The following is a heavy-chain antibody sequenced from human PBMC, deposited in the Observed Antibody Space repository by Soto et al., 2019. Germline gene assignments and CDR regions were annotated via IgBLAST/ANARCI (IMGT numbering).Heavy chain of an antibody. V-gene: IGHV3-30-3*01. J-gene: IGHJ4*02. D-gene: IGHD3-10*01. Sequence: GGSLRLSCAASGFTFSSYAMHWVRQAPGKGLEWVAVISYDGSNKYYADSVKGRFTISRDNSKNTLYLQMNSLRAEDTAVYYCARARSARASNYYGSGRGRYFDYWGQGTLVTVSS. CDR1: GFTFSSYA. CDR2: ISYDGSNK. CDR3: ARARSARASNYYGSGRGRYFDY.